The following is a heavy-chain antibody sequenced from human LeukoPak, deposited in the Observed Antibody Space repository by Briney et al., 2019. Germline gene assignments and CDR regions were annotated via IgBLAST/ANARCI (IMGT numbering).Heavy chain of an antibody. V-gene: IGHV3-30*18. D-gene: IGHD4-11*01. Sequence: GGSLRLSCAASGFTFSSYGMHWVRQAPGKGLEWVAVISYDGSNKYYADSVKGRFTISRDNSKNTLYLQMNSLRAEDTAVYYCAKDRLAHSNYPFDYWGQGTLVTVSS. CDR3: AKDRLAHSNYPFDY. J-gene: IGHJ4*02. CDR1: GFTFSSYG. CDR2: ISYDGSNK.